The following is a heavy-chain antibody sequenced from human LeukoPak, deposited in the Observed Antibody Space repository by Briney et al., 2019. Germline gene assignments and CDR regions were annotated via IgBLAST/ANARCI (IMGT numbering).Heavy chain of an antibody. CDR2: INPNRGGT. CDR3: ARDDTHSSSWSRYYYYYGMDV. V-gene: IGHV1-2*02. CDR1: GYTSTGYY. J-gene: IGHJ6*02. Sequence: ASVKFSCKASGYTSTGYYMHSVRQAPGQGLEWMGWINPNRGGTNSAQTFHGRVTMTWETSIRTASLALSRPTSDDTAVYYCARDDTHSSSWSRYYYYYGMDVWGQGTTATASS. D-gene: IGHD6-13*01.